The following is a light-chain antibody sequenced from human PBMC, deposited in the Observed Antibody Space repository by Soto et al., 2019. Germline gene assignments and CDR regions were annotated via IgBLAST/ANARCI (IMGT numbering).Light chain of an antibody. CDR1: RDITDY. Sequence: SQMTQSPSSLSASVGDRVAVTCQASRDITDYLNWYQQKPGKAPKLLIYDASKFETGAPSRVSGRGLGTDFTLTITRLQPEDLATHYCQPLDKVPHPFGGGTKVDIK. J-gene: IGKJ4*01. CDR2: DAS. V-gene: IGKV1-33*01. CDR3: QPLDKVPHP.